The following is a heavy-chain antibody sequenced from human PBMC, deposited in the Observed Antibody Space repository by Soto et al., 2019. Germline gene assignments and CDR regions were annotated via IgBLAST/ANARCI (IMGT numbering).Heavy chain of an antibody. D-gene: IGHD3-16*01. V-gene: IGHV3-7*03. CDR1: GFTLSNFY. CDR3: SHGQIMGHYRSELDF. Sequence: GGSLRLSCAASGFTLSNFYISWVRQAPGKGLEWLGNIKGDGSDAHYVDSVKGRFTISRDNAGNSIYLQMNNLRAEDTAVYFCSHGQIMGHYRSELDFWGPGTLVTVSS. J-gene: IGHJ4*02. CDR2: IKGDGSDA.